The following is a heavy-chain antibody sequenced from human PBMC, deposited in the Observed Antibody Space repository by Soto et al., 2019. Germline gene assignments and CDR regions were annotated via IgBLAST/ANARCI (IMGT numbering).Heavy chain of an antibody. CDR1: GYTFTSYG. D-gene: IGHD3-9*01. CDR3: AREENYDILTGPPGGWFEP. J-gene: IGHJ5*02. V-gene: IGHV1-18*01. CDR2: ISAYNGNT. Sequence: ASVKVSCKASGYTFTSYGIRLFRHYPGQWRECMGWISAYNGNTNYAQKLQGRVTMTTDTSTSTAYMELRSLRSDDTAVYYCAREENYDILTGPPGGWFEPWGQGTLVTVSS.